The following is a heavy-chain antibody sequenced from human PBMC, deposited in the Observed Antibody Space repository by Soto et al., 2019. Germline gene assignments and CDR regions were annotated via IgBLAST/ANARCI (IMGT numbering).Heavy chain of an antibody. D-gene: IGHD1-7*01. CDR1: GYTFTGYY. J-gene: IGHJ4*02. Sequence: GASVKVSCKASGYTFTGYYMHWVRQAPGQGLEWMGWINPNSGGTNYAQKFQGWVTMTRDTSISTAYMELSRLRSDDTAVYYCARDPSVTGTTFDYWGQGTLVTVSS. CDR3: ARDPSVTGTTFDY. CDR2: INPNSGGT. V-gene: IGHV1-2*04.